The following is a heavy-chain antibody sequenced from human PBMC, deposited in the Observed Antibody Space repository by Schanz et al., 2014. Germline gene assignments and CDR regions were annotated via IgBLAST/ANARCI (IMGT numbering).Heavy chain of an antibody. D-gene: IGHD3-10*01. V-gene: IGHV3-30*18. CDR3: AEQHIVRGVSYLNWFDS. CDR1: GFTFSTHA. CDR2: VSSDGNND. Sequence: VQLVESGGGVVQPGRSLRLSCAASGFTFSTHAMHWVRQAPGKGLEWVALVSSDGNNDYYTDSVKGRFTISRDNSKNTVQLQMNSLRAEDTAVYYCAEQHIVRGVSYLNWFDSWGQGTLVTVSS. J-gene: IGHJ5*01.